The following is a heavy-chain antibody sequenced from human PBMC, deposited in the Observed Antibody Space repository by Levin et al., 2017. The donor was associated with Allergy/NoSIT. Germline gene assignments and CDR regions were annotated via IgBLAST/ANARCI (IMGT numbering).Heavy chain of an antibody. V-gene: IGHV3-74*01. D-gene: IGHD3-10*01. CDR3: ARLARGWFSDY. CDR2: ITSDGSRT. J-gene: IGHJ4*02. Sequence: GGSLRLSCEASGFTFSTYWMHWVRQGPGKGLMWVGRITSDGSRTTYADSVEGRFTISRDNVKNTLYLQMNSLRADDTAVYYCARLARGWFSDYWGQGSLVTVSS. CDR1: GFTFSTYW.